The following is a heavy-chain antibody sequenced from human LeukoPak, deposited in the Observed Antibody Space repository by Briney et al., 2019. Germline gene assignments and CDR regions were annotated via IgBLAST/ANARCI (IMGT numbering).Heavy chain of an antibody. CDR3: ARDARQYSGSYYRGNWFDP. V-gene: IGHV1-46*01. J-gene: IGHJ5*02. D-gene: IGHD1-26*01. CDR2: ISPSGGST. Sequence: ASVKDSCVACGYTFTGYNMHWGPETPQQGLEWMGIISPSGGSTSYAQKYQGRVTMTRDMSTITVYMELSSLRSEDTAVYYCARDARQYSGSYYRGNWFDPWGQGTLVTVSS. CDR1: GYTFTGYN.